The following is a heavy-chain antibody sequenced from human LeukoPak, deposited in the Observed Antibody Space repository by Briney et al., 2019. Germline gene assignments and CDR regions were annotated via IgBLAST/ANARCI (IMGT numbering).Heavy chain of an antibody. Sequence: SETLSLTCTVSGYSISSGYYWGWIRPPPGKGLDWIGSIYHSGSTYYNPSLKSRVTISVDTSKNQFSLKLSSVTAADTAVYYCAGDSSSGWYHGLNYWGQGTLVTVSS. CDR3: AGDSSSGWYHGLNY. CDR1: GYSISSGYY. V-gene: IGHV4-38-2*02. D-gene: IGHD6-19*01. CDR2: IYHSGST. J-gene: IGHJ4*02.